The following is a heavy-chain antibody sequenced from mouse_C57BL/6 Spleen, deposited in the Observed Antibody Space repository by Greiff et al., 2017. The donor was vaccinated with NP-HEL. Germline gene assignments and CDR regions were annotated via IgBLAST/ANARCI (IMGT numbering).Heavy chain of an antibody. Sequence: EVKVVESGGGLVKPGGSLKLSCAASGFTFSSYTMSWVRQTPEKRLEWVATISGGGGNTYYPDSVKGRFTISRDNAKNTLYLQMSSLRAEDTALYYCARHYYGSLAWFAYWGQGTLVTVSA. J-gene: IGHJ3*01. V-gene: IGHV5-9*01. D-gene: IGHD1-1*01. CDR3: ARHYYGSLAWFAY. CDR1: GFTFSSYT. CDR2: ISGGGGNT.